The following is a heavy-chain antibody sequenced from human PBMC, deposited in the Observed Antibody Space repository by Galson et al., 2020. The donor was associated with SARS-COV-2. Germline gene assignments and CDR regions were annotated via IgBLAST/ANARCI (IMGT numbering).Heavy chain of an antibody. V-gene: IGHV1-2*06. CDR1: GYTFTTYY. CDR2: LDPYSGGT. J-gene: IGHJ4*02. Sequence: ASVKVSCKASGYTFTTYYMHWVRQAPGQGLEWMGRLDPYSGGTKYAQKFQGRVTMTRDTSISTAYMELNSLTSDDTAVYYCARDSTDPGGHWGQGTLVTV. CDR3: ARDSTDPGGH. D-gene: IGHD2-2*01.